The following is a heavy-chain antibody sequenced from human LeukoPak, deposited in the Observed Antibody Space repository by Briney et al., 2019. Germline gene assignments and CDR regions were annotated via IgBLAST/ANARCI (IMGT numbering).Heavy chain of an antibody. CDR1: GFTFSSYA. J-gene: IGHJ4*02. CDR2: ISYAGSNK. D-gene: IGHD3-10*01. Sequence: GGSLRLSCAASGFTFSSYAMHWVRQAPGKGLEWVAVISYAGSNKYYADSVKGRFTISRDNSKNTLYLHMNSLRAEDTAVYYCAKVGGYLAPDYWGQGTLVTVSS. CDR3: AKVGGYLAPDY. V-gene: IGHV3-30*04.